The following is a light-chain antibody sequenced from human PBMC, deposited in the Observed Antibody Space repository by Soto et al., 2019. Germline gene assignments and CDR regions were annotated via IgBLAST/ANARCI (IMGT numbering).Light chain of an antibody. V-gene: IGLV1-36*01. J-gene: IGLJ2*01. CDR2: YDD. Sequence: QSVLTQAPSVSEAPRQRVTISCSGSSSNIGNNAVNWYQQLPGKAPKLLIYYDDLLPSGVSDRFSGSKSGTSASLAISGLQSEAEADYYCAAWDDSLNGYVVFGGGTKLTVL. CDR3: AAWDDSLNGYVV. CDR1: SSNIGNNA.